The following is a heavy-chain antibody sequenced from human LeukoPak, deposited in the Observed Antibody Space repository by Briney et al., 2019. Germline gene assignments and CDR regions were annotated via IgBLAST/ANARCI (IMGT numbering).Heavy chain of an antibody. J-gene: IGHJ4*02. Sequence: GGSLRLSRAASGFTFSNAWMSWVRQAPGKGLEWVGRIKSKTDGGTTDYAAPVKGRFTISRDDSKNTLYLQMNSLKTEDTAVYYCTSFGITGTTLLVYWGQGTLVTVSS. CDR3: TSFGITGTTLLVY. CDR1: GFTFSNAW. CDR2: IKSKTDGGTT. V-gene: IGHV3-15*01. D-gene: IGHD1-7*01.